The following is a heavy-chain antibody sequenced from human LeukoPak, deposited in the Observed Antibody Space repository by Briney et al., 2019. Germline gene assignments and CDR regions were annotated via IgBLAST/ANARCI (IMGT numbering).Heavy chain of an antibody. J-gene: IGHJ3*02. CDR2: IRYDGSNK. CDR3: AKGGYDSSGFNAFDI. D-gene: IGHD3-22*01. CDR1: GFTFSRYG. V-gene: IGHV3-30*02. Sequence: GGALRLSCAAAGFTFSRYGMHWVRQGPGKGVGWGGFIRYDGSNKYYADSVKGRFTISRDNSKNTLYLQMHSLRAEDTAVYYCAKGGYDSSGFNAFDIWGHGTMVTVSS.